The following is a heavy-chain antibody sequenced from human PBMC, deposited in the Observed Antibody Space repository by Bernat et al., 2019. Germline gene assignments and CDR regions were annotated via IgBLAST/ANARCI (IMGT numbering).Heavy chain of an antibody. D-gene: IGHD3-3*01. CDR3: AGCSQQTYYDFWSGCRDTYNWFDP. V-gene: IGHV4-39*01. CDR1: GGSISSSSYY. Sequence: QLQLQESGPGLVKPSETLSLTCTVSGGSISSSSYYWGWIRQPPGKGLEWIGSIYYSGSTYYNPSLKSRVTISVDTSKNQFSLKLSSVTAADTAVYYCAGCSQQTYYDFWSGCRDTYNWFDPWGQGTLVTVSS. J-gene: IGHJ5*02. CDR2: IYYSGST.